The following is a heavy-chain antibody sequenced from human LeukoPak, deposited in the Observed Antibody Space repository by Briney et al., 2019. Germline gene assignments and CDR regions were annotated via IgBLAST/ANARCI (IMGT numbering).Heavy chain of an antibody. CDR1: GYTLTELS. CDR2: FDPEDGET. J-gene: IGHJ4*02. Sequence: ASVKVSCKVSGYTLTELSMHWVRQAPGKGLEWMGGFDPEDGETIYAQKFQGRVTMTEDTSTDTAYMELSSLRSEDTAVYYCATWYSGSYYFDYWGQGTLVTVS. CDR3: ATWYSGSYYFDY. D-gene: IGHD1-26*01. V-gene: IGHV1-24*01.